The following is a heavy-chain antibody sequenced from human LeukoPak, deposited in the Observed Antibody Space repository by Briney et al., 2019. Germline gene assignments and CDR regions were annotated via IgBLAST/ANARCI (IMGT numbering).Heavy chain of an antibody. J-gene: IGHJ3*02. CDR2: NDSSGRTM. D-gene: IGHD1-26*01. CDR1: GFTFSSFE. Sequence: GGSLRLSCAASGFTFSSFEMNWVRQAPGKGLEWVSYNDSSGRTMYYGDSVRGRFTISRDNAKNSLFLQIYSLRAEDTAVYYCAREGGGTYLDAFDIWGQGTVVTVSS. V-gene: IGHV3-48*03. CDR3: AREGGGTYLDAFDI.